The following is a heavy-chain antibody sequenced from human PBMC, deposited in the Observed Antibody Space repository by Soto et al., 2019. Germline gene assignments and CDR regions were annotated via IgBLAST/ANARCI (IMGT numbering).Heavy chain of an antibody. J-gene: IGHJ4*02. Sequence: GTSVKVSCKASGGTFSSYAISWVRPAPGQGLEWMGGIIPIFGTANYAQKFQGRVTITADESTSTAYMELSSLRSEDTAVYYCASFDYYDSSGYEYYFDYWGQGTLVT. CDR3: ASFDYYDSSGYEYYFDY. CDR1: GGTFSSYA. V-gene: IGHV1-69*01. D-gene: IGHD3-22*01. CDR2: IIPIFGTA.